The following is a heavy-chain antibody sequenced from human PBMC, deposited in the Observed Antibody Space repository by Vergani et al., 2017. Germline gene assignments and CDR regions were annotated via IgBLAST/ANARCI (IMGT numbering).Heavy chain of an antibody. J-gene: IGHJ5*02. V-gene: IGHV3-73*02. D-gene: IGHD3-16*01. CDR2: IRSKANSYAI. Sequence: EVQLVESGGGLVQPGGSLKLSCAASGFTFSGSAMHWVRQASGKGLEWVGRIRSKANSYAIAYAASVKGRFTISRDDSKNTAYLQMNSLKTEDTAVYYCTRLAWGNPWGQGTLVTVSS. CDR1: GFTFSGSA. CDR3: TRLAWGNP.